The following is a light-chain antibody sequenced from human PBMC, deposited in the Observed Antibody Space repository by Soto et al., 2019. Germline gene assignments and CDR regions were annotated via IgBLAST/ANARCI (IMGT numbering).Light chain of an antibody. J-gene: IGLJ1*01. Sequence: SYVLTQPPSVSVAPGQTATITCGGDNIGRKSVHWYQQRPGQAPVLVVYDDSDRPSGIPERFSGSNSGNTATLTMSRVEAGDEADYYCQVWDSSGDPNYVFGTGTKVTVL. CDR1: NIGRKS. CDR3: QVWDSSGDPNYV. V-gene: IGLV3-21*02. CDR2: DDS.